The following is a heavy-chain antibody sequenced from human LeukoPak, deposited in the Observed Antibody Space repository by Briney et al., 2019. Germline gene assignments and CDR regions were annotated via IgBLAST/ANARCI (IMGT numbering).Heavy chain of an antibody. CDR3: ARHYGP. Sequence: PSETLSLTCVVSGGSISGYYWTWIRQPPGKGLEWIGYTYYRGSSSFNPSLRSRVTISVDTSKNQFSLKLTSVTAADTAVYYCARHYGPWGQGTLVTVSS. D-gene: IGHD4-17*01. J-gene: IGHJ5*02. V-gene: IGHV4-59*08. CDR1: GGSISGYY. CDR2: TYYRGSS.